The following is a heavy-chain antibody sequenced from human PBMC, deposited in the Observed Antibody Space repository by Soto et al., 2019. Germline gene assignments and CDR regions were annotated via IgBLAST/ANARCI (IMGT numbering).Heavy chain of an antibody. V-gene: IGHV4-4*02. CDR3: ARYSGIYVFAN. J-gene: IGHJ4*01. Sequence: PSETLSLTCAVSGGSISSSDWWSWVRQPPGKGLEWIREIYHSGSTNYNPSLKSRVSISVDRSKNQFSLNVTSVTAADTAVYYCARYSGIYVFANWGQGTLVTVSS. D-gene: IGHD3-10*01. CDR1: GGSISSSDW. CDR2: IYHSGST.